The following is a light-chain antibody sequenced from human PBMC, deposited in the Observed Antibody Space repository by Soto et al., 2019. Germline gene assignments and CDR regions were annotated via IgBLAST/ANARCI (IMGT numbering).Light chain of an antibody. V-gene: IGLV2-14*01. CDR3: SSYTTGSTLG. CDR1: SSDIGAYNY. Sequence: QSALTQPASVSGSPGQSITISCTGTSSDIGAYNYVSWYQQHLGKAPKLMIYGVTNRPSGVSNRFSGSKSGNTASLTISGLQAEDEADYYCSSYTTGSTLGFGGGTKLTVL. J-gene: IGLJ2*01. CDR2: GVT.